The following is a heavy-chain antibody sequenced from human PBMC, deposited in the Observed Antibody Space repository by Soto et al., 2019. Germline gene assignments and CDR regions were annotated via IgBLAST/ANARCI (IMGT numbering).Heavy chain of an antibody. Sequence: SETLSLTCTVSGGSISSYYSSWIRQPPGKGLEWIGYIYYSGSTNYNPSLKSRVTISVDTSKNQFSLKLSSVTAADTAVYYCASCSSTSCLDYWGQGTLVTVSS. D-gene: IGHD2-2*01. CDR2: IYYSGST. J-gene: IGHJ4*02. CDR1: GGSISSYY. CDR3: ASCSSTSCLDY. V-gene: IGHV4-59*01.